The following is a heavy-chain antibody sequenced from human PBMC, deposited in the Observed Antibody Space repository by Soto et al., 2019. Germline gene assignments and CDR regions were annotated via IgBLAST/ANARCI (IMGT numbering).Heavy chain of an antibody. Sequence: QVQLVESGGGVVQPGRSLRLSCAAAGFTFSSYGVHWVRQAPGKGLEGVAVISYAGSNKYYADSVKGRFTISRDNSKNTLYLQMNSLRAEDTAVYYCAKDNCISTSCYRLYNWFDPWGQGTLVTVSS. CDR1: GFTFSSYG. CDR3: AKDNCISTSCYRLYNWFDP. V-gene: IGHV3-30*18. D-gene: IGHD2-2*01. CDR2: ISYAGSNK. J-gene: IGHJ5*02.